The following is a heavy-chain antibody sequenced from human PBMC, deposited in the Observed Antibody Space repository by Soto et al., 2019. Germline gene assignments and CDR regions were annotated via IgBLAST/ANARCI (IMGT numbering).Heavy chain of an antibody. CDR2: ISAYNGNT. CDR3: ARAGAFLEWLLLNLFDP. Sequence: ASVKVSCKASGYTFTSYGISWVRQAPGQRLEWIGWISAYNGNTNYAQKLQGRVTMTTDTSTSTAYMELRSLRSDDTSVCYCARAGAFLEWLLLNLFDPWGQGTLVTVSS. V-gene: IGHV1-18*01. D-gene: IGHD3-3*02. CDR1: GYTFTSYG. J-gene: IGHJ5*02.